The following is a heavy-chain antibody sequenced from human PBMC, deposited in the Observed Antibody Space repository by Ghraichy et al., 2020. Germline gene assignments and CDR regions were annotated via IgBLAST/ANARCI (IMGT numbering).Heavy chain of an antibody. J-gene: IGHJ4*02. CDR1: GFTFSTYS. CDR2: IRNSGADI. CDR3: ARSDWDRSGNFFDY. V-gene: IGHV3-21*01. Sequence: GGSLRLSCAASGFTFSTYSMNWVRQAPGKGLEWVSTIRNSGADILYADSLKDRFTISRDNAMNSLYLQMNSLRAEDTAVYYCARSDWDRSGNFFDYWGQGTLVTVSS. D-gene: IGHD3-9*01.